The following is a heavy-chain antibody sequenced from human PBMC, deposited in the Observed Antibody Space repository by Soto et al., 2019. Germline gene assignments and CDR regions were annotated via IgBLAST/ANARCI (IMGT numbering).Heavy chain of an antibody. V-gene: IGHV3-15*01. CDR2: IKSKADGGTT. D-gene: IGHD5-12*01. CDR1: GLTFTNAW. J-gene: IGHJ4*02. Sequence: EVQLVESGGGLVEPGGSLRLSCAASGLTFTNAWMSWVRQAPGKGLEWVGLIKSKADGGTTDYAAPVKGRFTISRADSENTLLLQMNSLKTEDTAVYYCTLYSGYSFDYWGQGTLVTVSS. CDR3: TLYSGYSFDY.